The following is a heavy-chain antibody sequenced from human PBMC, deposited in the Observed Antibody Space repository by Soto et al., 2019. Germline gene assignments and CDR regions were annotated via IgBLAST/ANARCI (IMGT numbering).Heavy chain of an antibody. V-gene: IGHV6-1*01. D-gene: IGHD6-13*01. CDR2: TYYRSKWYY. J-gene: IGHJ4*02. CDR1: GDSLSSNTAA. Sequence: SQTLSLTCAISGDSLSSNTAAWSWIRQSPSGGLEWLGRTYYRSKWYYDYAASVTSRMTINPDTSKNQFSLQLNSVTPEDTAVYYCARGSYTSTWYWGQGTPVTVSS. CDR3: ARGSYTSTWY.